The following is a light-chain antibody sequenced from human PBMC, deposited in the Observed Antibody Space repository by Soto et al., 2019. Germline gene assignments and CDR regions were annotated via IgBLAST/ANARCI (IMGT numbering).Light chain of an antibody. CDR2: EVT. Sequence: QSALTQPASVSGSPGQSITISCTGTSSDVGRYNIVSWYQQHPGKAPKLMIYEVTNRPSGVSDRFSGSKSGNTASLTISGLQAEDEADYYCSSFTSRFTFVFGTGTKVTVL. CDR1: SSDVGRYNI. J-gene: IGLJ1*01. CDR3: SSFTSRFTFV. V-gene: IGLV2-14*02.